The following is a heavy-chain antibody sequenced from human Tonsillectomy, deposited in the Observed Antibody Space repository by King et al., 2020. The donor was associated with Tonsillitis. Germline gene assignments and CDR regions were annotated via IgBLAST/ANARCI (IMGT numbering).Heavy chain of an antibody. D-gene: IGHD2-15*01. CDR2: IYFSDNP. J-gene: IGHJ5*02. CDR1: GGSISGDTY. V-gene: IGHV4-31*03. Sequence: QLQESGPGLVKPSQTLSLTCTVSGGSISGDTYWSWIRQHPGKGLEWIGYIYFSDNPYYNPSLKSRLTISIDTSKNQFSLRLNSVTAADTAVYYCVRYEGGVFDPWGQGTLVTVSS. CDR3: VRYEGGVFDP.